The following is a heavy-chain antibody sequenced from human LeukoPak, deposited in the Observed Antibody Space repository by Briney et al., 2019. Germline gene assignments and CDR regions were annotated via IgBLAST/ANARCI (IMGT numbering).Heavy chain of an antibody. CDR2: ISSSGSTI. Sequence: PGGSLRLSCAASGFTFSDYYMSWIRQAPGKGLEWVSYISSSGSTIYYADSVKGRFTISRDNSKNMLYLQMNSLGTEDTAVYYCAKDRWGAVASFDYWGQGTLVTVSS. J-gene: IGHJ4*02. D-gene: IGHD6-19*01. V-gene: IGHV3-11*04. CDR1: GFTFSDYY. CDR3: AKDRWGAVASFDY.